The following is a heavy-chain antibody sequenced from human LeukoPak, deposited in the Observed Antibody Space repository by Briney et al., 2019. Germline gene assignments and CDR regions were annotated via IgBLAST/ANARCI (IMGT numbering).Heavy chain of an antibody. CDR2: INHSGST. V-gene: IGHV4-39*07. CDR1: GGSITTTTYY. CDR3: ARGVRGYSYGHLYYYYYYMDV. D-gene: IGHD5-18*01. J-gene: IGHJ6*03. Sequence: KSSETLSLTCTVSGGSITTTTYYWGWLRQPPGKGLEWIGEINHSGSTNYNPSLKSRVTISVDTSKNQFSLKLSSVTAADTAVYYCARGVRGYSYGHLYYYYYYMDVWGKGTTVTVSS.